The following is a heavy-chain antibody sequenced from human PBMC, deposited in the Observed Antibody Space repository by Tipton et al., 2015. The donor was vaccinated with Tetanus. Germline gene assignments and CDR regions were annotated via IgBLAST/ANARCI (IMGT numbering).Heavy chain of an antibody. D-gene: IGHD6-6*01. J-gene: IGHJ4*02. CDR3: TRVAAPQPFDY. Sequence: GSLRLSCAASGFTFDDYAMHWVRQAPGKGLEWVSGISVRGSHTYYADPVKGRFSISRDNSKNTVYLQMNSLRDEDTAVYYCTRVAAPQPFDYWGQGTLVTVSS. CDR1: GFTFDDYA. CDR2: ISVRGSHT. V-gene: IGHV3-23*01.